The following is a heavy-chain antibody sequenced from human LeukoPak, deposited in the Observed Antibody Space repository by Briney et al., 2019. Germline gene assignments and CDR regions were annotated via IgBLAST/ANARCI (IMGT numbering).Heavy chain of an antibody. Sequence: SETLSLTCTVSGGSISSYYWSWIRQPPGKGLEWIGYIYYSGSTNYNPSLKSRVTISVDTSKNQFSLKVNSVTAADTAVYYCARGSQQWLYYFDYWGQGTLVTVSS. J-gene: IGHJ4*02. D-gene: IGHD6-19*01. V-gene: IGHV4-59*08. CDR2: IYYSGST. CDR1: GGSISSYY. CDR3: ARGSQQWLYYFDY.